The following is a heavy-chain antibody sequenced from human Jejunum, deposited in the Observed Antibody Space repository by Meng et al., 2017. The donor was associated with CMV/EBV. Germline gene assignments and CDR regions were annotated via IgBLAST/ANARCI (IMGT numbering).Heavy chain of an antibody. CDR3: ARRGLSGSHDY. V-gene: IGHV1-3*01. D-gene: IGHD3-10*01. Sequence: SCKASGDTFTTYPIHWVRQAPGQRLEWMGWISADNGNTKYSQKFQGRVTITRDTSASTAYMELSSLRSEDTAVYYCARRGLSGSHDYWGQGTLVTVSS. J-gene: IGHJ4*02. CDR1: GDTFTTYP. CDR2: ISADNGNT.